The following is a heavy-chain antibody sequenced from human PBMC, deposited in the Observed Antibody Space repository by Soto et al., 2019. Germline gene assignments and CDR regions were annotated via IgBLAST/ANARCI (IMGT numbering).Heavy chain of an antibody. V-gene: IGHV4-59*01. CDR2: IYYSGST. D-gene: IGHD2-15*01. CDR1: GGSISSYY. J-gene: IGHJ4*01. CDR3: ARVEDGVVAAFDY. Sequence: QVQLQESGPGLVKPSETLSLTCTVSGGSISSYYWSWIRQPPGKGLEWIGYIYYSGSTNYNPSLRSRVTIAVDTSKNQLSLKPSSVTAADTDVYYCARVEDGVVAAFDYWGQGTLVTVSS.